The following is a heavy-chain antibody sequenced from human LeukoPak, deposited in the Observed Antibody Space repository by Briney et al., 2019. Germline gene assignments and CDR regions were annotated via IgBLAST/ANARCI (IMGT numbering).Heavy chain of an antibody. CDR2: IYYSGST. J-gene: IGHJ3*02. V-gene: IGHV4-59*12. CDR1: GGSISSYY. CDR3: ARDHVQLSAFDI. Sequence: SETLSLTCTVSGGSISSYYWSWIRQPPGKGLEWIGYIYYSGSTNYNPSLKSRVTISVDKSNNQFSLKVSSVTAADTAVYYCARDHVQLSAFDIWGQGTMVTVSS. D-gene: IGHD5-18*01.